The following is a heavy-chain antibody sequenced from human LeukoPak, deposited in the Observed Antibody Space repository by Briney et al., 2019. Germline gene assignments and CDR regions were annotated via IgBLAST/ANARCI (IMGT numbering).Heavy chain of an antibody. CDR3: ARLMNYYDSSGYYYFDY. Sequence: ASVKVSCKASGYTFTSYGISWVRRAPGQGLEWMGWISAYNGNTNYAQKLQGRVTMTTDTSTSTAYMELRSLRSDDTAVYYCARLMNYYDSSGYYYFDYWGQGTLVTVSS. D-gene: IGHD3-22*01. CDR1: GYTFTSYG. J-gene: IGHJ4*02. V-gene: IGHV1-18*01. CDR2: ISAYNGNT.